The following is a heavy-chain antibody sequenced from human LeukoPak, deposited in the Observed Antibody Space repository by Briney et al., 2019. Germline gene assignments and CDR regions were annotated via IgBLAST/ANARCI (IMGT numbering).Heavy chain of an antibody. CDR1: GFTFSGYG. CDR2: TWFDGSNK. CDR3: ATELSADTAFDY. J-gene: IGHJ4*02. Sequence: GRSLRLSCAASGFTFSGYGMYWVRQAPGKGLEWVAMTWFDGSNKYYADAVKGRFTISRDNSKNTLYLQMNSLRAEDTAVYYCATELSADTAFDYWGQGTLVAVSS. D-gene: IGHD5-18*01. V-gene: IGHV3-33*01.